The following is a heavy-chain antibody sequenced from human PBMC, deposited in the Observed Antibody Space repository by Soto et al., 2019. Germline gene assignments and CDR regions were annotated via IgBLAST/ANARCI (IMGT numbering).Heavy chain of an antibody. Sequence: QVQLQQWGAGLLKPSETLSLTCAVYGGSFSGYYWTWIRQPPGTGLEWIGEINHSGSTNYNPSLKSRLTISVDTAKTQCSLKLTSVTAADTAVYYCARDKITGLFDYWGQGTLVTVSS. CDR1: GGSFSGYY. V-gene: IGHV4-34*01. CDR3: ARDKITGLFDY. D-gene: IGHD2-8*02. J-gene: IGHJ4*02. CDR2: INHSGST.